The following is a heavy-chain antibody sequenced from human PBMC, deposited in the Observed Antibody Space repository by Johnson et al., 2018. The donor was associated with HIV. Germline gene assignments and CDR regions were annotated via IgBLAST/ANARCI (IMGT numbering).Heavy chain of an antibody. CDR3: TTYTAMVTMYVEIKGGAFDI. CDR2: IKSKTDGGTT. CDR1: GFTFSNAW. V-gene: IGHV3-15*01. J-gene: IGHJ3*02. D-gene: IGHD5-18*01. Sequence: MQLVESGGGVVQPGGSLRLSCAASGFTFSNAWMTWVRQAPGKGLEWIGRIKSKTDGGTTDYAAPVKGRFTISRDDSKNTLYLQMNSMKTEYTAVYYCTTYTAMVTMYVEIKGGAFDIWGQGTMVTVSS.